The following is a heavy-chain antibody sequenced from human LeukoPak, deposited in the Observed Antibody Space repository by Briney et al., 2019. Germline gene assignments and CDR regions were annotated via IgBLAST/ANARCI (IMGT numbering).Heavy chain of an antibody. V-gene: IGHV4-59*12. CDR3: VLAPNSNWFDF. CDR1: GDSISGFY. Sequence: SETLSLTCSVSGDSISGFYWNWIRQSPEKGLEWIAVTHYSGTTNYNPSLKSRVTISIDTSRQQFFLKLSSVTAADTAVYYCVLAPNSNWFDFWGQGTQVTVSS. D-gene: IGHD2-8*01. J-gene: IGHJ5*01. CDR2: THYSGTT.